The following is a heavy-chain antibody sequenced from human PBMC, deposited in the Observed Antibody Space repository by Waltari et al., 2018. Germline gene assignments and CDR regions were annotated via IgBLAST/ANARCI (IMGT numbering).Heavy chain of an antibody. Sequence: QVQLIQSGAEVKKPGASVKVSCKASGYIFSAYFIHWLRRARGGRLEWRGRTDPTSGGTDFAQKFQGRVAMTTDMSITTVYMEVRSLTSDDTAVYYCVRETMSRGPPSGSFSIWGQGTMVTVSA. V-gene: IGHV1-2*06. J-gene: IGHJ3*02. CDR2: TDPTSGGT. D-gene: IGHD1-26*01. CDR1: GYIFSAYF. CDR3: VRETMSRGPPSGSFSI.